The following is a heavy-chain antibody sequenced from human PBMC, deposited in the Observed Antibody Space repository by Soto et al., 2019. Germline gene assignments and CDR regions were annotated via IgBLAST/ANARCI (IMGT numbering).Heavy chain of an antibody. D-gene: IGHD1-1*01. V-gene: IGHV4-4*02. Sequence: QVQLQESGPGLVKPSGSLSLTCAVSGGSIITSHWWSWVRQPPGKGLEWIGEIYHGGSTNKNPSLNTRVTISVDKSKNQFSLRLSSETAADTAVYYRARGDTTGHSEWFDPWGQGTLVTVSS. CDR1: GGSIITSHW. CDR3: ARGDTTGHSEWFDP. CDR2: IYHGGST. J-gene: IGHJ5*02.